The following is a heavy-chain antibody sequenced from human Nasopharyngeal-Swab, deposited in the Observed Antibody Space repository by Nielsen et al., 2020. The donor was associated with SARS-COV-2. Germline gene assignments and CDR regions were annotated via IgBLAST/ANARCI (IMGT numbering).Heavy chain of an antibody. J-gene: IGHJ6*02. CDR3: ARERLDYDFWGGTQPLGMDV. D-gene: IGHD3-3*01. Sequence: WVRQAPGQGLEWMGWISAYNDNTDYVQKLQGRVTMTADTSTSTAYMELRSLRFDDTAVYYCARERLDYDFWGGTQPLGMDVWGQGTAVTVSS. CDR2: ISAYNDNT. V-gene: IGHV1-18*01.